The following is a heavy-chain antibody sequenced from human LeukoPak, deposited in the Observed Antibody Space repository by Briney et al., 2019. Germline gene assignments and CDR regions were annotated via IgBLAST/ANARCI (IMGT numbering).Heavy chain of an antibody. J-gene: IGHJ4*02. D-gene: IGHD5-12*01. CDR3: ARDMEGGYDGIDY. V-gene: IGHV3-33*01. Sequence: GGSLRLSCAASGFTFSSYGMHRVRQAPGKGLEWVAVIWYDGSNKYYADSVKGRFTISRDNSKNTLYLQMNSLRAEDTAVYYCARDMEGGYDGIDYWGQGTLVTVSS. CDR2: IWYDGSNK. CDR1: GFTFSSYG.